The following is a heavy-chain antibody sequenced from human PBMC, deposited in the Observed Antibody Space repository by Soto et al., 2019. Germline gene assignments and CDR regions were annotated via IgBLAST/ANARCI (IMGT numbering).Heavy chain of an antibody. D-gene: IGHD3-22*01. CDR1: GGTFSSYA. CDR2: IIPIFGIA. V-gene: IGHV1-69*13. Sequence: GASVKVSCKASGGTFSSYAIIWVRQAPGQGLEWMGGIIPIFGIANYAQKFQGRVTITADESTSTAYMELSSLRSEDTAVYYCARRSVNYYDSSGYSYHDAFDIWGQGTMVTVSS. CDR3: ARRSVNYYDSSGYSYHDAFDI. J-gene: IGHJ3*02.